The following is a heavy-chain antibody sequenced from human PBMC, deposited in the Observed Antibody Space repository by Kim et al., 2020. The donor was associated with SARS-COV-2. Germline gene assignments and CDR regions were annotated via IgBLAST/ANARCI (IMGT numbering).Heavy chain of an antibody. V-gene: IGHV3-73*01. Sequence: GGSLRLSCAASGFTFSGSAMHWVRQASGKGLEWVGRVTSQGNSYATVYAASVKGRFTISRDDSKNTAYLQMTSLKTENTAVYYCSSVGTTSDYFDYWGQG. D-gene: IGHD1-26*01. CDR3: SSVGTTSDYFDY. J-gene: IGHJ4*02. CDR1: GFTFSGSA. CDR2: VTSQGNSYAT.